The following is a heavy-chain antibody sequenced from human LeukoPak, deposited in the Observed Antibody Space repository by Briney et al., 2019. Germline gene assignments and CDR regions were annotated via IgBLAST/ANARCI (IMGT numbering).Heavy chain of an antibody. CDR1: GFTFSIFW. J-gene: IGHJ3*02. CDR3: ARERGATASAFDI. V-gene: IGHV3-7*01. Sequence: GGSLRLSCAASGFTFSIFWMSWVRQAPGRGLEWVTNIKEDGSQKNYMGSVKGRFTISRDNAKNSLHLQMNSLTAEDTAVYFCARERGATASAFDIWGQGTMVAVSS. CDR2: IKEDGSQK. D-gene: IGHD3-16*01.